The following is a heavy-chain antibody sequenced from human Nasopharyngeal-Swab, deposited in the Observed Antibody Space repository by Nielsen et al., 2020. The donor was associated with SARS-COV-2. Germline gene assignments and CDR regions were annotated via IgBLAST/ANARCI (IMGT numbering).Heavy chain of an antibody. Sequence: SETLALTCTVSGDSISSSSYYWGWIRQPPGKELEWIGNIYDSGSPYYNPSLQSRVTISVDTSKNQFSLRLSSVTAADTAVYYCAILSSGWPRRFDYWGQGTLVTVSS. V-gene: IGHV4-39*01. CDR2: IYDSGSP. D-gene: IGHD6-19*01. CDR1: GDSISSSSYY. CDR3: AILSSGWPRRFDY. J-gene: IGHJ4*02.